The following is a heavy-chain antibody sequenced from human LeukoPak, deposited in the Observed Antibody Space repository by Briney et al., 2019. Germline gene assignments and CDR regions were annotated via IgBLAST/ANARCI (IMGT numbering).Heavy chain of an antibody. CDR1: GYTLTELS. CDR2: FDPEDGET. Sequence: GASVKVSCKVSGYTLTELSMHWVRQAPGKGLEWMGGFDPEDGETIYAQKFQGRVTMTEDTSTDTAYMELSSLRSEDTAVYYRATVLPSGQRQLGYYFDYWGQGTLVTVSS. J-gene: IGHJ4*02. D-gene: IGHD5-18*01. V-gene: IGHV1-24*01. CDR3: ATVLPSGQRQLGYYFDY.